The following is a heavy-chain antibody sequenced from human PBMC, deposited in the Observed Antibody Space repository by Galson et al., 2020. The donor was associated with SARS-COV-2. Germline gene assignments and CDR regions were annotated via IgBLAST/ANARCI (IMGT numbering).Heavy chain of an antibody. V-gene: IGHV3-48*02. CDR2: ISSSSTI. D-gene: IGHD2-15*01. J-gene: IGHJ3*02. CDR1: GFTFSSYS. CDR3: ARDCSGGSCLIGAFDI. Sequence: GASLRLSCAASGFTFSSYSMNWVRQAPGKGLEWVSYISSSSTIYYADSVKGRFTISRDNAKNSLYLQMNSLRDEDTAVYYCARDCSGGSCLIGAFDIWGQGTMVTVSS.